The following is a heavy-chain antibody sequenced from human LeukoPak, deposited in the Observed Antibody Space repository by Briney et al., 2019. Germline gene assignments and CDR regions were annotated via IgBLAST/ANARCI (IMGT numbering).Heavy chain of an antibody. Sequence: GGSLRLSCAASGFTFSSYAMSWVRQAPGKGLEWVSAISGSGGSTYYADSVKGRFTISRDNAKNSLYLQMNSLRVGDTAVYYCARDPRTVRIWGQGTLVTVSS. D-gene: IGHD1-1*01. CDR2: ISGSGGST. CDR1: GFTFSSYA. CDR3: ARDPRTVRI. V-gene: IGHV3-23*01. J-gene: IGHJ4*02.